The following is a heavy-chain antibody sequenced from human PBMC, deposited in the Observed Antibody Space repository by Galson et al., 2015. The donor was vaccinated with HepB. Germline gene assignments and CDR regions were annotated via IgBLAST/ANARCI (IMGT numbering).Heavy chain of an antibody. CDR1: GYTFTSYA. CDR3: ARDAVVGYYDSSGYYSDY. D-gene: IGHD3-22*01. J-gene: IGHJ4*02. Sequence: SVKVSCKASGYTFTSYAMHWVRQAPGQRLEWMGWINAGNGNTKYSQKFQGRVTITRDTSASTAYMELSSLRSEDTAVYYCARDAVVGYYDSSGYYSDYWGQGTLVTVSS. V-gene: IGHV1-3*01. CDR2: INAGNGNT.